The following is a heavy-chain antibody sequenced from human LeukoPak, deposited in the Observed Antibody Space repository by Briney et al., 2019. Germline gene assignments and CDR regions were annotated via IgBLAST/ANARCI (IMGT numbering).Heavy chain of an antibody. CDR3: ARDRLTIFGGGEFDY. CDR2: ILPSHDII. CDR1: GGTFTSFV. J-gene: IGHJ4*02. Sequence: ASVKVSCKASGGTFTSFVINWVRQAPGQGLEWMGRILPSHDIINYAQKFQGRVTITADKSTGTAYMELSRLRSDDTAVYYCARDRLTIFGGGEFDYWGQGTLVTVSS. V-gene: IGHV1-69*04. D-gene: IGHD3-3*01.